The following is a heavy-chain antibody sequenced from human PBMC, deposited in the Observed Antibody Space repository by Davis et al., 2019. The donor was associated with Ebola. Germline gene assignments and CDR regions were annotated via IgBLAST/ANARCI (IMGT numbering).Heavy chain of an antibody. J-gene: IGHJ5*02. CDR2: IYYSGST. CDR1: GGSISSSSYY. V-gene: IGHV4-39*01. D-gene: IGHD4-23*01. Sequence: SETLSLTCTVSGGSISSSSYYWGWIRQPPGKGLEWIGSIYYSGSTYYNPSLKSRVTISVDTSKNQFSLKLSSATAADTAVYYCARHTSYGGKTWFDPWGQGTLVTVSS. CDR3: ARHTSYGGKTWFDP.